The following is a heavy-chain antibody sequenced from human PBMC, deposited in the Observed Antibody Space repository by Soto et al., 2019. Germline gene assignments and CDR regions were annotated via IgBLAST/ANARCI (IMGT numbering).Heavy chain of an antibody. CDR1: GYTFTNYG. CDR3: ATASPGYVEPTIPGSYYYMDV. V-gene: IGHV1-18*01. Sequence: GASVKVSCKASGYTFTNYGVSWVRQAPGQGLEWLGWISTYNSNTNYAQNLQARVTLTTDTSTSTAYMELRSLKSDDTAVYYCATASPGYVEPTIPGSYYYMDVWGKGTTVTVSS. J-gene: IGHJ6*03. CDR2: ISTYNSNT. D-gene: IGHD5-12*01.